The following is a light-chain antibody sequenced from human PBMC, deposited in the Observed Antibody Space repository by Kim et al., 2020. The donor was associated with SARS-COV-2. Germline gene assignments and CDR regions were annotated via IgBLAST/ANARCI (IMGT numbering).Light chain of an antibody. CDR2: QNN. J-gene: IGLJ1*01. CDR3: QAWDSSTALYV. Sequence: PGPTASSTCTGDKLGVKEAYWYQQKPGPAPVLVIYQNNKRPSGIPERFSGSNSGNTATLTISGTQAMDEADYYCQAWDSSTALYVFGTGTKVTVL. CDR1: KLGVKE. V-gene: IGLV3-1*01.